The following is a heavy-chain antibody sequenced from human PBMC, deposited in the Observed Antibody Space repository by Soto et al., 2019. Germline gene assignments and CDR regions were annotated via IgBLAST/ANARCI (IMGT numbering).Heavy chain of an antibody. Sequence: KTASYAFSSSEANWVRQATGQGLEWMGWMNPNSGNTGYAQKFQGRVTMTRNTSISTAYMELSSLRSEDTAVYYCARDERRVMYFWRQGTTDIVAS. CDR1: SYAFSSSE. J-gene: IGHJ6*01. CDR3: ARDERRVMYF. CDR2: MNPNSGNT. V-gene: IGHV1-8*01.